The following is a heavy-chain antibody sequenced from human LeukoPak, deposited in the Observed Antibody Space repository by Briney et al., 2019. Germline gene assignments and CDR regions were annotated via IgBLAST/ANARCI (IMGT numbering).Heavy chain of an antibody. Sequence: GGSLRLSCAASGFTFSNYAMHWDRQTPGKGLEWVAVISYDGSNKYYADSVKGRFTISRDNSKNRLYLQMNSLRAEDTAVYYCARDNYGLDYWGQGTLVTVSS. CDR2: ISYDGSNK. V-gene: IGHV3-30*04. CDR3: ARDNYGLDY. D-gene: IGHD3-10*01. CDR1: GFTFSNYA. J-gene: IGHJ4*02.